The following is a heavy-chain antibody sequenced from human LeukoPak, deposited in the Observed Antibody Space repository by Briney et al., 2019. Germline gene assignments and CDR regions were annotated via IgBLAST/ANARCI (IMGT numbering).Heavy chain of an antibody. V-gene: IGHV1-46*01. CDR3: ARDCRPYYGDYYVDY. Sequence: ASVKVSCKASGYTFTSYYMHWVRQAPGQGLEWMGIINPSGGSTSYAQKFQGRVTMTRDTSTSTVYMELSSLRSEDTAVYYCARDCRPYYGDYYVDYWGQGTLVTVSS. CDR2: INPSGGST. J-gene: IGHJ4*02. CDR1: GYTFTSYY. D-gene: IGHD4-17*01.